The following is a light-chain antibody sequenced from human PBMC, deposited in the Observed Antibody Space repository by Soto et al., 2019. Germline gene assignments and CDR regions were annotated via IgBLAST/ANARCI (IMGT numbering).Light chain of an antibody. CDR3: QVWDSSSDHPVV. J-gene: IGLJ2*01. CDR2: YDS. Sequence: SYELTQPPSVSVAPGKTARITCGGKNIGSKSVHWYQQKPGQAPVLVIYYDSDRPSGIPERFSGSNSGNTATLTISRVEAGDEADYYCQVWDSSSDHPVVFGGGTKLTVL. CDR1: NIGSKS. V-gene: IGLV3-21*04.